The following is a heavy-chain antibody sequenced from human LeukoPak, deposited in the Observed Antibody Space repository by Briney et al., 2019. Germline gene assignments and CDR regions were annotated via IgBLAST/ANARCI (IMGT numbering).Heavy chain of an antibody. CDR2: INPNSGGA. Sequence: GASVKVSCKTSGYNFIVYYIHWVRQAPGQGLEWMGWINPNSGGASYAPKFQDRVTMTKDTSITTVYMDLSSLRSDDTAVYYCAKRGRNLDDSRFDSWGQGTLVTVSS. J-gene: IGHJ4*02. D-gene: IGHD3-22*01. CDR1: GYNFIVYY. CDR3: AKRGRNLDDSRFDS. V-gene: IGHV1-2*02.